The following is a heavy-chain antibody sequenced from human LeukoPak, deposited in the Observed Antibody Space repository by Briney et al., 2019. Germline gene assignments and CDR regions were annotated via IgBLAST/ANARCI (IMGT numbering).Heavy chain of an antibody. CDR3: ARVGVGAKVAFDI. J-gene: IGHJ3*02. V-gene: IGHV1-69*13. Sequence: SVKVSCKASGGTFSSCAISWVRQAPGQGLEWMGGIIPIFGTANYAQKFQGRVTITADESTSTAYMELSSLRSEDTAVYYCARVGVGAKVAFDIWGQGTMVTVSS. CDR2: IIPIFGTA. CDR1: GGTFSSCA. D-gene: IGHD1-26*01.